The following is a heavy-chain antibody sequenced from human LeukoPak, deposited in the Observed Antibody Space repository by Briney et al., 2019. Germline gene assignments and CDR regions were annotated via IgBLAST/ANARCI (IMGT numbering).Heavy chain of an antibody. CDR3: ARDIVYNWSHWYFDL. D-gene: IGHD1-20*01. Sequence: SETLSLTCTVSGGSISNYYWTWIRQPAGKGLEWIGRIHSSGSTNFNPFLKSRVTMSVDTSKNQFSLNLSSVTAADTAMYYCARDIVYNWSHWYFDLWGRGTLVTVSS. J-gene: IGHJ2*01. CDR1: GGSISNYY. CDR2: IHSSGST. V-gene: IGHV4-4*07.